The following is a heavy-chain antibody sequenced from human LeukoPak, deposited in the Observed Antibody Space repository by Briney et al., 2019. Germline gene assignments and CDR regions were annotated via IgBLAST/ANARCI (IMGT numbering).Heavy chain of an antibody. CDR3: AIAGGNSDY. CDR2: IYTSGST. Sequence: SQTLSLTCTVSGSSISSGSYYWSWIRQPAGKGLEWIGCIYTSGSTNYNPSLKSRVTISVDTSKNQFSLKLSSVTAADTAVYYCAIAGGNSDYWGQGTLVTVSS. CDR1: GSSISSGSYY. V-gene: IGHV4-61*02. J-gene: IGHJ4*02. D-gene: IGHD4-23*01.